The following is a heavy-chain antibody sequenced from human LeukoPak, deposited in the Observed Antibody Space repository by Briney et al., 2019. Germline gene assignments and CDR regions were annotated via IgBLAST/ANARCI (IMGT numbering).Heavy chain of an antibody. Sequence: GGSLRLSCAASGFTFSSYGMHWVRQAPGKGLEWVAVISYDGSNRYYADSVKGRFTISRDNSKNTLYLQMNSLRAEDTAVYYCAKGRLNFDYWGQGTLVTVSS. CDR3: AKGRLNFDY. CDR1: GFTFSSYG. D-gene: IGHD3-22*01. CDR2: ISYDGSNR. J-gene: IGHJ4*02. V-gene: IGHV3-30*18.